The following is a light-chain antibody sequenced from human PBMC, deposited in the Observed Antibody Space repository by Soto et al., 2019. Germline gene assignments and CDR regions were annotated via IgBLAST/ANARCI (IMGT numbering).Light chain of an antibody. V-gene: IGKV2-24*01. CDR1: QSLGHRDGNTY. CDR3: MQATPSPWG. Sequence: DTVMTQTPLSSPVTLGHPTSSSCRSRQSLGHRDGNTYLSWLQQRPGQPPRLPIYKNSNRVSGVPDRFSGSGPVTDFTLTISRGEADDVGVDYGMQATPSPWGFGEGIKVE. CDR2: KNS. J-gene: IGKJ1*01.